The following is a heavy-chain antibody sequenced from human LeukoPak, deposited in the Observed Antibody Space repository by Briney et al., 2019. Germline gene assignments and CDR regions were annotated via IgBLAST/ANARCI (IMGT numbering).Heavy chain of an antibody. Sequence: GGSLRLSCAASGFTFSCYAMSWVRQAPGKGLEWVSAISGSGGSTYYADPVKGRFTISRDNAKNSLYLQMNSLRVEDTAVYYCARDKGDYHTSGSLFIFGGQGTLVTVSS. CDR3: ARDKGDYHTSGSLFIF. CDR1: GFTFSCYA. V-gene: IGHV3-23*01. J-gene: IGHJ4*02. CDR2: ISGSGGST. D-gene: IGHD3-22*01.